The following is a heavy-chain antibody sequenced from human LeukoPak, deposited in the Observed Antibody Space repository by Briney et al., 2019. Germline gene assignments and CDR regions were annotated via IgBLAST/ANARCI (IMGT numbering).Heavy chain of an antibody. V-gene: IGHV1-8*01. D-gene: IGHD3-16*01. J-gene: IGHJ5*02. CDR3: AKRASLHITFNWFVP. CDR1: GYTFTSYD. Sequence: ASVKVSCTASGYTFTSYDINWVRQATGEGLEWMGWMNPNSGNTGYAQKFQGRVTMTRTPSLSTAYMEPSSLRSEDTAVYYCAKRASLHITFNWFVPWGQGTLVTVSS. CDR2: MNPNSGNT.